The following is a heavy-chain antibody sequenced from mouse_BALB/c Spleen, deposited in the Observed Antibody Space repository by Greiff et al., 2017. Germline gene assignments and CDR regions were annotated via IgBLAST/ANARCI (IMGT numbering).Heavy chain of an antibody. CDR2: INPSNGRT. CDR1: GYTFTSYW. J-gene: IGHJ2*01. V-gene: IGHV1S81*02. Sequence: QVQLQQSGAELVKPGASVKLSCKASGYTFTSYWMHWVKQRPGQGLEWIGEINPSNGRTNYNEKFKSKATLTVDKSSSTAYMQLSSLTSEDSAVYYCARKLPYYFDYWGQGTTLTVSS. D-gene: IGHD2-12*01. CDR3: ARKLPYYFDY.